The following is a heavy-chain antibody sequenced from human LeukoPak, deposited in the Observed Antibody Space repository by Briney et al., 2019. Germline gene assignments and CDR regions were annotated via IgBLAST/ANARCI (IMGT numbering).Heavy chain of an antibody. Sequence: SETLSLTCTVPGGSISTYYWSWIRPPAGKGLEWIGRVYTSGSTNYNPSLKSRVTMSVDTSKNQYSLKVTSVTAADTAVDYCARDSTLSASFDVWGQGTMVTVSS. CDR1: GGSISTYY. CDR2: VYTSGST. D-gene: IGHD5/OR15-5a*01. V-gene: IGHV4-4*07. CDR3: ARDSTLSASFDV. J-gene: IGHJ3*01.